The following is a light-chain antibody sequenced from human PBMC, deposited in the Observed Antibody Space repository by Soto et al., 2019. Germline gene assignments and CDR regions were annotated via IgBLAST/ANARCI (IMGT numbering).Light chain of an antibody. CDR2: DVS. CDR1: QSVTSKY. J-gene: IGKJ4*01. Sequence: IVLTQSPGTLSFSPGERATLSCSASQSVTSKYLAWFQQKPGQAPRLLLYDVSTRATGFPDRFSGSGSGTDFTLTISRLEPGDFAVYYCQLYGDSPTFGGGTKVEIK. V-gene: IGKV3-20*01. CDR3: QLYGDSPT.